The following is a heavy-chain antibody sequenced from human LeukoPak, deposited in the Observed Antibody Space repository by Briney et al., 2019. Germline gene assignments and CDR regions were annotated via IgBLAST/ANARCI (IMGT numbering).Heavy chain of an antibody. Sequence: ASVKVSCKASGYTFTGYYMHWVRQAPGQGLEWMGWINPNSGGTNYAQKFQGRVTMTRDTSISTAYMELSRLRSDDTAVYYCARDYCSSTRCYIFDYWGQGTLVTVSS. V-gene: IGHV1-2*02. J-gene: IGHJ4*02. D-gene: IGHD2-2*01. CDR1: GYTFTGYY. CDR3: ARDYCSSTRCYIFDY. CDR2: INPNSGGT.